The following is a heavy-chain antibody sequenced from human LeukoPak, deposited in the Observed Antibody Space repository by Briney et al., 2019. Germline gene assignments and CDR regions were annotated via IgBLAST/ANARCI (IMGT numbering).Heavy chain of an antibody. CDR1: GGSISSYY. Sequence: PSGTLSLTCTVSGGSISSYYWSWIRQPPGKGLEWIGYIYYSGSTNYNPSLKSRVTISVDTSKNQFSLKLSSVTAADTAVYYCARGNDYVWGSYRYTGESAFDIWGQGTMVTVSS. CDR2: IYYSGST. V-gene: IGHV4-59*01. J-gene: IGHJ3*02. CDR3: ARGNDYVWGSYRYTGESAFDI. D-gene: IGHD3-16*02.